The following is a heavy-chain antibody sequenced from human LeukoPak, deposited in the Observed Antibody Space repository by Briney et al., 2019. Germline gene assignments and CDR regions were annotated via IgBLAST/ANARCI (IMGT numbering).Heavy chain of an antibody. CDR1: GGSVSSGSYY. CDR3: ARDVSRDYYDSSGLFDY. Sequence: PSETLSLTCTVSGGSVSSGSYYWSWIRQPPGKGLEWIGYIYYSGSTNYNPSLKSRVTISVDTSKNQFSLKLSSVTAADTAVYYCARDVSRDYYDSSGLFDYWGQGTLVTVSS. D-gene: IGHD3-22*01. V-gene: IGHV4-61*01. J-gene: IGHJ4*02. CDR2: IYYSGST.